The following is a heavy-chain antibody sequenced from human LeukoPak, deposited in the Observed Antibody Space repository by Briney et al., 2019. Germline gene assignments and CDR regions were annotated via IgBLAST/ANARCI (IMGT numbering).Heavy chain of an antibody. CDR1: GFTFSSYG. Sequence: GGSLRLSCAASGFTFSSYGMHWVRQAPGKGLEWVAVIWYDGSNKYYADSVKGRFTISRENSKKKLYVQMNSLRAEDTAVYYCARDTAAWGVVAATGDYWGQGTLVTVSS. CDR3: ARDTAAWGVVAATGDY. CDR2: IWYDGSNK. D-gene: IGHD1-26*01. J-gene: IGHJ4*02. V-gene: IGHV3-33*01.